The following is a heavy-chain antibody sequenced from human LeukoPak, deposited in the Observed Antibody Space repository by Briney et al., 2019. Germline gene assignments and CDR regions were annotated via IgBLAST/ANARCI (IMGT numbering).Heavy chain of an antibody. CDR3: ARDQYDTWSRRGNFDS. D-gene: IGHD3-3*01. CDR1: GFTFGKYW. V-gene: IGHV3-7*03. J-gene: IGHJ4*02. CDR2: IKLDGSEK. Sequence: GGSLRLSCVASGFTFGKYWMSWVRQAPGKGLEWVANIKLDGSEKNYVDSVKGRFTISGDNTKNSLYLQMNSLRAEDTAVFYCARDQYDTWSRRGNFDSWGQGTLVIVSS.